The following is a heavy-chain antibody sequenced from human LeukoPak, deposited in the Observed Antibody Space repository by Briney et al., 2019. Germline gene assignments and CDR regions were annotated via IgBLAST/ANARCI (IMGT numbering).Heavy chain of an antibody. Sequence: PGGSLRLSCAASGFTFNTYTMNWVRQAPGKGLEWVGRIKIEADGGTPDYAAPVKGRFTILRDDSMSTLYLQMNNLQTDDTAIYFCTRGPDYYGESGTLDYWGQGTRVTVSS. CDR3: TRGPDYYGESGTLDY. CDR2: IKIEADGGTP. CDR1: GFTFNTYT. V-gene: IGHV3-15*07. J-gene: IGHJ4*02. D-gene: IGHD3-10*01.